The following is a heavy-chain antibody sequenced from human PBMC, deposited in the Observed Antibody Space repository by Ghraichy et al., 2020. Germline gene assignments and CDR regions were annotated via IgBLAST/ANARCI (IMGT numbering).Heavy chain of an antibody. CDR2: INHSGST. Sequence: SETLSLTCAVYGGSFSGYYWIWIRQPPGTGLEWIGEINHSGSTNYNPSLKSRVTISVDTSKNQFSLKLSSVTAADTAVYYCARPRGKLFDYGMDVWGQGTTVTVSS. D-gene: IGHD4-23*01. V-gene: IGHV4-34*01. CDR1: GGSFSGYY. CDR3: ARPRGKLFDYGMDV. J-gene: IGHJ6*02.